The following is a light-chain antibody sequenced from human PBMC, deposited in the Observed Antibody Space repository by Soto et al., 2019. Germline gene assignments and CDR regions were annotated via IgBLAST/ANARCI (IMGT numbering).Light chain of an antibody. CDR3: QQNNNWLS. CDR1: QSVGNS. V-gene: IGKV3-15*01. J-gene: IGKJ4*01. Sequence: EIVMTQSPATLSVSPQERVTLACRASQSVGNSLAWYQQKRGQGPRLLIHGASTRATGIPARFSGSGSGTEFTLTISSMQSEDFAVYYCQQNNNWLSLGGGTKVDIK. CDR2: GAS.